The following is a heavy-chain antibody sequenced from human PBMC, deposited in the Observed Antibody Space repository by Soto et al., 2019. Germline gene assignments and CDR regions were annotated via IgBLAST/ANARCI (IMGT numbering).Heavy chain of an antibody. J-gene: IGHJ2*01. CDR1: GFDFSNAW. Sequence: EVQLVESGGGLVKPGGSLRLSCAASGFDFSNAWINWVLQAPGRGLEWVGRIKSQTDGGSGDYDAPVKGRFVVSRDDWNNIVYLQMNSLKLEETAVYYCTTDSRTVTPEVRFEFWGHGTLVIVSS. CDR2: IKSQTDGGSG. CDR3: TTDSRTVTPEVRFEF. V-gene: IGHV3-15*07. D-gene: IGHD2-8*02.